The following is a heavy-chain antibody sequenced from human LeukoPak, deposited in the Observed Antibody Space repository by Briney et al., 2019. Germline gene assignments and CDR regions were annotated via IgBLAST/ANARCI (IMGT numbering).Heavy chain of an antibody. V-gene: IGHV3-53*01. J-gene: IGHJ4*02. CDR1: GFTVSSNY. Sequence: GGSLRLSCAASGFTVSSNYMSWVRQAPGKGLEWVSVIYSGGSTYYADSVKGRFTISRDNSKNTLYLQMNSLRAEDTAVYYCAKDRLSSSWPRGSLGYWGQGTLVTVSS. CDR2: IYSGGST. D-gene: IGHD6-13*01. CDR3: AKDRLSSSWPRGSLGY.